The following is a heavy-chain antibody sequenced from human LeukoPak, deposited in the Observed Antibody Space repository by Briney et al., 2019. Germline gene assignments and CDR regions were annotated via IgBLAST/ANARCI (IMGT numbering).Heavy chain of an antibody. Sequence: SETLSLTCTVSGGSISSSSYYWGWIRQPPGKGLEWIGSIYYSGSTYYNPSLKSRVTISVDTSKNQFSLKLSSVTAADTAVYYCARRSPFNFYYYYYMDVWGKGTTVTVSS. CDR3: ARRSPFNFYYYYYMDV. CDR1: GGSISSSSYY. CDR2: IYYSGST. V-gene: IGHV4-39*01. J-gene: IGHJ6*03. D-gene: IGHD2/OR15-2a*01.